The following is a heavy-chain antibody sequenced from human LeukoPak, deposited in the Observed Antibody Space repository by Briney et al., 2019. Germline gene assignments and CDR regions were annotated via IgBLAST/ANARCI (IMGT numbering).Heavy chain of an antibody. J-gene: IGHJ6*02. CDR1: GGTFSSYA. V-gene: IGHV1-69*05. Sequence: GASVKVSCKASGGTFSSYAISWVRQAPGQGLEWMGGIIPIFGTANYAQKFQGRVTMTRNTSISTAYMELSSLRSEDSAVYYCAISWGGDFWSGPMDVWGQGTTVTVSS. CDR3: AISWGGDFWSGPMDV. D-gene: IGHD3-3*01. CDR2: IIPIFGTA.